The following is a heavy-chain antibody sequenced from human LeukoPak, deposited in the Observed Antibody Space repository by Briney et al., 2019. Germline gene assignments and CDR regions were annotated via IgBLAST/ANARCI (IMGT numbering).Heavy chain of an antibody. D-gene: IGHD1-7*01. CDR1: GGTFSSYA. V-gene: IGHV1-69*05. CDR2: IIPIFGTA. CDR3: ARDRYNWNYGYYYYMDV. J-gene: IGHJ6*03. Sequence: ASVKVSCKASGGTFSSYAISWVRQAPGQGLEWMGGIIPIFGTANYAQKFQGRVTITTDESTSIAYMELSSLRSEDTAVYYCARDRYNWNYGYYYYMDVWGKGNTVTVSS.